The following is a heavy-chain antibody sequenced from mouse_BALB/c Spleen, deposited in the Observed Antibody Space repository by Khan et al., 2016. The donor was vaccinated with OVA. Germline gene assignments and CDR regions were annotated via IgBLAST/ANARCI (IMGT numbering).Heavy chain of an antibody. J-gene: IGHJ2*01. D-gene: IGHD1-1*01. CDR2: INFYNDGT. V-gene: IGHV1S136*01. CDR3: ARYHYGSSLDY. Sequence: EVQLQESGPELVKPGASVKMSCKASGYTFTSYVMHWVKQKPGQGLEWIGYINFYNDGTKYNEKFKGKATLTSDKASNTAYMELSSLTSEDSAVFYCARYHYGSSLDYWGQGTTLTVSS. CDR1: GYTFTSYV.